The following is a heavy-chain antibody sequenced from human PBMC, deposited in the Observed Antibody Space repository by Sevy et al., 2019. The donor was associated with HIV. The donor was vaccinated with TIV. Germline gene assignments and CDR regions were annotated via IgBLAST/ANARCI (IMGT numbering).Heavy chain of an antibody. CDR3: AKGGGGHYDPDEIGYYFYYYNMDV. Sequence: GGSLRLSCAVSGFSFDSYGMTWVRQAPGKGLEWVSGISGSGTRTYYADSVKGRFIISRDNSKNTLYLQMNSLRSEDTAQYYGAKGGGGHYDPDEIGYYFYYYNMDVWGKGTTVTVSS. CDR2: ISGSGTRT. CDR1: GFSFDSYG. V-gene: IGHV3-23*01. D-gene: IGHD3-22*01. J-gene: IGHJ6*03.